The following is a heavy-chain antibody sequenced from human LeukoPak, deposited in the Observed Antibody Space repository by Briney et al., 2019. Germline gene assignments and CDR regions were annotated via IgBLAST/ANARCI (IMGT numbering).Heavy chain of an antibody. D-gene: IGHD1-7*01. J-gene: IGHJ5*02. CDR1: GGSISSYY. V-gene: IGHV4-59*12. CDR3: AIKNYDEGWFDP. CDR2: IYYSGST. Sequence: SETLSLTCTVSGGSISSYYWSWIRQPPGKGLEWIGYIYYSGSTNYNPSLKSRVTISVDTSKNQFSLKLSSVTAADTAVYHCAIKNYDEGWFDPWGQGTLVTVSS.